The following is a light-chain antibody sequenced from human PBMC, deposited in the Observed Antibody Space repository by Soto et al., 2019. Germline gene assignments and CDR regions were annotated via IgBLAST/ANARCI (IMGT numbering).Light chain of an antibody. J-gene: IGLJ2*01. Sequence: QSALTQPPSVSGSPGQSVTISCTGTSSDVGSYNRVSWYQQPPGTAPKLMIYEVSNRPSGVPDRFSGSKSGNTASLTISGLQAEDEADYYCSSYTSSSTGVFGGGTQLTVL. CDR2: EVS. V-gene: IGLV2-18*02. CDR3: SSYTSSSTGV. CDR1: SSDVGSYNR.